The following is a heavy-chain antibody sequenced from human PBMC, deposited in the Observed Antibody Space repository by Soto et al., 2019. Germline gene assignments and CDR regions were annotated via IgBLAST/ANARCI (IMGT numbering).Heavy chain of an antibody. D-gene: IGHD6-13*01. CDR2: IKEDGSEK. CDR3: SRDLTPYSGIWYDAFDV. J-gene: IGHJ3*01. CDR1: GFTFSSYW. Sequence: PGGSLRLSCAASGFTFSSYWMTWVRQDPGKGLKKVANIKEDGSEKYYVDSVKGRFAISRDNAKNSLYLQMDSLRGEDTAVYYCSRDLTPYSGIWYDAFDVWGQGTMVTVS. V-gene: IGHV3-7*01.